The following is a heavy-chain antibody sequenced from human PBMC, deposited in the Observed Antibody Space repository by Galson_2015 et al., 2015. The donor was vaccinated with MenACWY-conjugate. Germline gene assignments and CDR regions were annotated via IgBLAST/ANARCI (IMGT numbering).Heavy chain of an antibody. V-gene: IGHV4-39*07. J-gene: IGHJ4*02. CDR2: IYYSGSS. CDR3: ARVVPAALFDY. Sequence: ETLSLTCTVSGGSINSSSYYWGWIRQPPGKGLEWIGSIYYSGSSFYNPSLRSRLTMSVDTAKNQFSLKLSSVTAADTAVYFCARVVPAALFDYWGQGTLVTVSS. CDR1: GGSINSSSYY. D-gene: IGHD2-2*01.